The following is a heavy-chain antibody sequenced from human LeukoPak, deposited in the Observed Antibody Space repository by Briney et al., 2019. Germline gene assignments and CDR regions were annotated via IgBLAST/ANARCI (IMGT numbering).Heavy chain of an antibody. V-gene: IGHV1-69*13. CDR3: ARDSGRGVAGNLDY. J-gene: IGHJ4*02. CDR2: IIPIFGTA. Sequence: GASVKVSCKASGDTFSRYAISWVRQAPGQGLEWMGGIIPIFGTANYAQKFQGRVTITADESTSTAYMELSSLRSEDTAVYYCARDSGRGVAGNLDYWGQGTLVTVSS. CDR1: GDTFSRYA. D-gene: IGHD6-19*01.